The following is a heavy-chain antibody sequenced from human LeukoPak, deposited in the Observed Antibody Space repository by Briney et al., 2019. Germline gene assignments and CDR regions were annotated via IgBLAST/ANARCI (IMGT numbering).Heavy chain of an antibody. J-gene: IGHJ6*02. Sequence: SETLSLTCAVYGGSFSGYYWSWIRQPPGKGLEWIGEINHSGSTNYNPSLKSRVTISVDTSKNQFSLKLSSVTAEDTAVYYCARDIVVVPAAIYYYGMDVWGQGTTVTVSS. D-gene: IGHD2-2*01. CDR1: GGSFSGYY. CDR3: ARDIVVVPAAIYYYGMDV. CDR2: INHSGST. V-gene: IGHV4-34*01.